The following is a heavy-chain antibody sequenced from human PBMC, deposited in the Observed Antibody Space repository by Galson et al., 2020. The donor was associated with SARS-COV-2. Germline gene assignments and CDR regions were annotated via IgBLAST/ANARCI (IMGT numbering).Heavy chain of an antibody. V-gene: IGHV3-30*18. J-gene: IGHJ6*03. CDR3: AKDSRYYDFWSGYSAPYYYCYYYMDV. CDR1: GFTFSSYG. D-gene: IGHD3-3*01. CDR2: ISYDGSNK. Sequence: GSLRLSCAASGFTFSSYGMHWVRQAPGKGLEWVAVISYDGSNKNYADSVKGRFTISRDNSKNTLYLQMNSLRAEDTAVYYCAKDSRYYDFWSGYSAPYYYCYYYMDVWGKGTTVTVSS.